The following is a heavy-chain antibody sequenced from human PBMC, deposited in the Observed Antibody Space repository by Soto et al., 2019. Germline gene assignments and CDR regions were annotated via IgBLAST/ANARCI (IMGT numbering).Heavy chain of an antibody. CDR3: ARGKLSDYVWGIYRYHCHY. V-gene: IGHV4-34*01. D-gene: IGHD3-16*02. CDR1: GGSFSGYY. CDR2: INHSGST. J-gene: IGHJ4*02. Sequence: SENLSLMCAVHGGSFSGYYWGWIRQPPGKGLEWIGEINHSGSTNYNPSLKSRVTISVDTSKNQFSLKLSSVTAADTAVYYCARGKLSDYVWGIYRYHCHYWGKGTVVTAS.